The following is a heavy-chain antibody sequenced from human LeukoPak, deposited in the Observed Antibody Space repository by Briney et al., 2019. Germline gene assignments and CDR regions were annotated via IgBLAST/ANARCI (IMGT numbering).Heavy chain of an antibody. Sequence: GRSLRLSCAASGFTFSSYGMHWVRQAPGKGLEWVAVIWYDGSNKYYADSVKGRFTISRDNPKNTLYLQMNSLRAEDTAVYYCAGDNDYGGNTIDYWGQGTLVTVSS. D-gene: IGHD4-23*01. V-gene: IGHV3-33*01. CDR2: IWYDGSNK. J-gene: IGHJ4*02. CDR3: AGDNDYGGNTIDY. CDR1: GFTFSSYG.